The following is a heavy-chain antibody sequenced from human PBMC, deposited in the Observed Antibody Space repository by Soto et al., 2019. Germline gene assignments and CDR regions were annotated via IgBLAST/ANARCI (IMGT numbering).Heavy chain of an antibody. CDR1: GFTFSSFG. D-gene: IGHD2-2*01. Sequence: PGGSLRLSCAASGFTFSSFGMNWVRQAPGKGLEWVSSISSTSSYMYYADSVRGRFTISRDNAQNSLYLQMNSLRAEDAAVYYCARVGGSCSAASCYAYFDYWGQGTLVTVSS. J-gene: IGHJ4*02. CDR3: ARVGGSCSAASCYAYFDY. CDR2: ISSTSSYM. V-gene: IGHV3-21*01.